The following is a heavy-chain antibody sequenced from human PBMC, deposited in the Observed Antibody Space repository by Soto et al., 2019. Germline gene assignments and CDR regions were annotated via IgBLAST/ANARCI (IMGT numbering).Heavy chain of an antibody. Sequence: SETLSLTCAVYGGSFSGYYWSWIRQPPGKGLEWIGEINHSGSTNYNPSLKSRVTISVDTSKDQFSLKLSSVTAADTAVYYCARGGTNSEWLFSPNRIGAWYFDYWGQGTLVTVSS. CDR3: ARGGTNSEWLFSPNRIGAWYFDY. D-gene: IGHD3-3*01. CDR1: GGSFSGYY. J-gene: IGHJ4*02. V-gene: IGHV4-34*01. CDR2: INHSGST.